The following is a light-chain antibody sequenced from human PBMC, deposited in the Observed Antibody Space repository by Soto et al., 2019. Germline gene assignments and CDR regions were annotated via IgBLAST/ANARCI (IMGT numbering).Light chain of an antibody. J-gene: IGKJ2*01. CDR1: RSLSSSY. V-gene: IGKV3-20*01. Sequence: EIVLTQSPGTPSLSPGKRTTLSCRASRSLSSSYVVWYQQKPGQAPRLLIYAASRRATGIPDRFSSSGSATEYTLTISRLEPEDFAVYYCQQQGTFGQGTKLEIK. CDR2: AAS. CDR3: QQQGT.